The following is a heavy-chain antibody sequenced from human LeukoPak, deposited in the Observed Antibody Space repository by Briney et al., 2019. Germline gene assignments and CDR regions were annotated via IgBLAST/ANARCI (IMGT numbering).Heavy chain of an antibody. Sequence: GGSLSLSCAASGFTFSSYWMHWVRQAPGKGLVWVSRINSDGSSTSYADSVKGRFTISRDNAKNTLYLQMNSLRAEDTAVYYCARVPRNAMFDYWGQGTLVTVSS. CDR3: ARVPRNAMFDY. V-gene: IGHV3-74*01. CDR2: INSDGSST. D-gene: IGHD2-2*01. J-gene: IGHJ4*02. CDR1: GFTFSSYW.